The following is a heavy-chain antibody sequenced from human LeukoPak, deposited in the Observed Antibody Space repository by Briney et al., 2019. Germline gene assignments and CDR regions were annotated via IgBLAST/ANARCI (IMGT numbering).Heavy chain of an antibody. CDR2: INWNGGST. Sequence: GRSLRLSCAASGFTFDDYGMSWVRQAPGKGLEWVSGINWNGGSTGYADSVKGRFTISRDNVKNSLYLQMNSLRAEDTALYYCARGSFWSGSPDFDYWGQGTLVTVSS. CDR1: GFTFDDYG. J-gene: IGHJ4*02. V-gene: IGHV3-20*04. CDR3: ARGSFWSGSPDFDY. D-gene: IGHD3-3*01.